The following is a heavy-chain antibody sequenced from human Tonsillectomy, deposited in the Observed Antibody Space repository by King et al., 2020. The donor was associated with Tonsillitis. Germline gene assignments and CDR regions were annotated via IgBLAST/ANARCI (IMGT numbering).Heavy chain of an antibody. CDR1: GFTFTSSA. V-gene: IGHV1-58*01. J-gene: IGHJ4*02. CDR3: AADLGNDYGDYENY. Sequence: QLVESGPEVKKPGTSVKVSCKASGFTFTSSAVQWVRQARGQRLEWIGWIVVGSGNTNYAQEFQERVTITRDMSTSTAYMELSSLRSEDTAVYYCAADLGNDYGDYENYWGQGTLVTVSS. CDR2: IVVGSGNT. D-gene: IGHD4-17*01.